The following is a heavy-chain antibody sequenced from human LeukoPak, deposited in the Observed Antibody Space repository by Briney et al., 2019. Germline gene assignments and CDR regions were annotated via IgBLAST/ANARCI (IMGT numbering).Heavy chain of an antibody. J-gene: IGHJ2*01. V-gene: IGHV4-59*01. CDR1: GGSISSYY. CDR3: ARVHGGGIAVAGRFNWYFDL. Sequence: SETLSLTCTVSGGSISSYYWSWIRQPPGKGLEWLGYIYYSGSTSYNPFLKSRVTISVDTSKNQFSLKLSYVTAADTAVYYCARVHGGGIAVAGRFNWYFDLWGRGTLVTVSS. CDR2: IYYSGST. D-gene: IGHD6-19*01.